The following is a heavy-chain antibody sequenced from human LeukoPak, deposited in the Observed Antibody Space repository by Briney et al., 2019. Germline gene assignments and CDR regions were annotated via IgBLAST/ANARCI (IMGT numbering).Heavy chain of an antibody. CDR3: ATVSREHQLARSSLF. Sequence: GGSLRLSRAASGSTFNNYAMSWGRQAPGKGLEWVSAISGNGGITYYADSVKGRFTISRDISKNTLYLQMNSLSAEDRAVYYCATVSREHQLARSSLFWGQGTLVTVSS. CDR1: GSTFNNYA. D-gene: IGHD2-2*01. J-gene: IGHJ4*02. CDR2: ISGNGGIT. V-gene: IGHV3-23*01.